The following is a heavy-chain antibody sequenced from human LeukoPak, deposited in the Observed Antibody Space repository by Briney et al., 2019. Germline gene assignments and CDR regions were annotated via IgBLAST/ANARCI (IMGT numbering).Heavy chain of an antibody. CDR1: GFTFRKFD. J-gene: IGHJ5*02. V-gene: IGHV3-13*04. Sequence: GGSLRLSCAASGFTFRKFDMHWVRQATGKGLEWVSGISSSGDTFYQDSVKGRFTISRENGENSLFLQLNSLRTGDTAVYYCVGALYNSGQFDPWGQGTLVTVSS. CDR3: VGALYNSGQFDP. CDR2: ISSSGDT. D-gene: IGHD5-12*01.